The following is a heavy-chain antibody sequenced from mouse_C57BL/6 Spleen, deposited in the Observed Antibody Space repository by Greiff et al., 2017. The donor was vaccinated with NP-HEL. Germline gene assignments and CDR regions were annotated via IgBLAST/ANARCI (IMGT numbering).Heavy chain of an antibody. V-gene: IGHV1-15*01. Sequence: QVQLQQSGAELVRPGASVTLSCKASGYTFTDYEMHWVKQTPVHGLEWIGAIDPETGGTAYNQKFKGKAILTADKSSSTAYMELRSLTSEDSAVYYCTRRDGSSDYAMDYWGQGTSATVSS. J-gene: IGHJ4*01. CDR3: TRRDGSSDYAMDY. CDR1: GYTFTDYE. D-gene: IGHD1-1*01. CDR2: IDPETGGT.